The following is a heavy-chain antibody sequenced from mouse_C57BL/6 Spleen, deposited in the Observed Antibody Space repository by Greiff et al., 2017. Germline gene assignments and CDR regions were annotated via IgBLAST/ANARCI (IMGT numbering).Heavy chain of an antibody. Sequence: EVKVEESGGGLVQPGGSMKLSCVASGFTFSNYWMNWVRQSPEKGLEWVAQIRLKSDNYATHYAESVKGRFTISRDDSKSSVYLQMNNVSAEDTGIYYCTYDVGNDDWGQGTTLTVSS. D-gene: IGHD2-12*01. V-gene: IGHV6-3*01. CDR3: TYDVGNDD. CDR1: GFTFSNYW. CDR2: IRLKSDNYAT. J-gene: IGHJ2*01.